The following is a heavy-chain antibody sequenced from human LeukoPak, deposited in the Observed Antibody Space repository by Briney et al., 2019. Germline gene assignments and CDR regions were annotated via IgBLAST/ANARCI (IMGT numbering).Heavy chain of an antibody. CDR1: GYTFTSYG. J-gene: IGHJ5*02. D-gene: IGHD2-2*01. Sequence: ASVKVSCKASGYTFTSYGISWVRQAPGQGLEWMGWISAYNGNTNYAQKLQGRVTMTRDTSTSTAYMELRSLRSDDTAVYYCARVCSSTSCYKTWFDPWGQGTLVTVSS. CDR3: ARVCSSTSCYKTWFDP. V-gene: IGHV1-18*01. CDR2: ISAYNGNT.